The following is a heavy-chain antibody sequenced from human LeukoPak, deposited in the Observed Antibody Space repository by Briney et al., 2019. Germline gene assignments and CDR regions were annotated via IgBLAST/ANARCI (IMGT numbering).Heavy chain of an antibody. V-gene: IGHV4-61*02. Sequence: SETLSLTCSVSGGSISSGNYYWSWIRQPAGKELEWIGRIYASGRTNYKPSLKSRVTISIDTSKNQFSLKLSSVTAADTAVYYCARQYSDILTGYHRGELYWYFDLWGRGTLVTVSS. CDR3: ARQYSDILTGYHRGELYWYFDL. CDR2: IYASGRT. J-gene: IGHJ2*01. CDR1: GGSISSGNYY. D-gene: IGHD3-9*01.